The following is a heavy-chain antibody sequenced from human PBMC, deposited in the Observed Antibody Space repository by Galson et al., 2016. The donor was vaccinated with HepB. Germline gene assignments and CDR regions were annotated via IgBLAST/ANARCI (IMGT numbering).Heavy chain of an antibody. CDR3: AREGIMTGYMDV. CDR1: GFTFSSHG. V-gene: IGHV3-33*01. CDR2: IWYDGNKK. J-gene: IGHJ6*03. D-gene: IGHD3-9*01. Sequence: SLRLSCAAPGFTFSSHGMQWVRQAPGKGLEWVTLIWYDGNKKYYADFVKGRFTVSRDNSKNTLYLEMNSLRVEDTAVYYCAREGIMTGYMDVWGKGTTVTVSS.